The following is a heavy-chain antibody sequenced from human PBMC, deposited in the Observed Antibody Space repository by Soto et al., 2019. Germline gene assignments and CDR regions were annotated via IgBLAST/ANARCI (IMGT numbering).Heavy chain of an antibody. V-gene: IGHV4-61*01. Sequence: SSETLSLTCTVSGGSVSSGSYYWSWIRQPPGKGLEWIGYIYYSGSTNYNPSLKSRVTISVDTSKNQFSLKLSSVTAADTAVYYCARQLDLYYYYGMDVWGQGTTVTVSS. CDR3: ARQLDLYYYYGMDV. CDR1: GGSVSSGSYY. J-gene: IGHJ6*02. D-gene: IGHD6-6*01. CDR2: IYYSGST.